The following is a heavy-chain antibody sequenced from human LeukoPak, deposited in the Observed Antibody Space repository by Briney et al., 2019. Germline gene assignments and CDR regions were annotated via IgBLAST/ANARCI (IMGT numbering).Heavy chain of an antibody. CDR2: ISGSGGST. CDR3: AKNGPYYDSSGPYYFDY. D-gene: IGHD3-22*01. Sequence: TGGSLRLSCAASGFTFSSYAMSWVRQAPGKGLEWVSAISGSGGSTYYADSVKGRFTISRDNSKNTLYLRMNSLRAEDTAVYYCAKNGPYYDSSGPYYFDYWGQGTLVTVSS. V-gene: IGHV3-23*01. J-gene: IGHJ4*02. CDR1: GFTFSSYA.